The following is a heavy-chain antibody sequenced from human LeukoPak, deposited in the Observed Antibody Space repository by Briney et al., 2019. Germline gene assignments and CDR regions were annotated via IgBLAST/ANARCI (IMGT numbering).Heavy chain of an antibody. CDR3: ARGGRVGGYYDY. D-gene: IGHD3-22*01. J-gene: IGHJ4*02. CDR1: GFTFSSYS. Sequence: PGGSLRLSCAASGFTFSSYSMNWVRQAPGKGLEWVSSISSSSSYIYYADSVKGRFTISRDNAKNSLYLQMNSLRAEDTAVYYCARGGRVGGYYDYWGQGTLVTVSS. CDR2: ISSSSSYI. V-gene: IGHV3-21*01.